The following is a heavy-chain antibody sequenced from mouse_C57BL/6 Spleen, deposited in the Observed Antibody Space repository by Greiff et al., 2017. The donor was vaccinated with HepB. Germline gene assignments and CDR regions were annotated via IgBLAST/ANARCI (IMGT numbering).Heavy chain of an antibody. Sequence: EVQRVESGGDLVKPGGSLKLSCAASGFTFSSYGMSWVRQTPDKRLEWVATISSGGSYTYYPDCVKGRFTIARDNAKSTLYLQMSSLKSEDTAMYYCARRDLYSSSPHYYAMDDWGQGTSVTVSS. CDR2: ISSGGSYT. V-gene: IGHV5-6*01. J-gene: IGHJ4*01. CDR1: GFTFSSYG. CDR3: ARRDLYSSSPHYYAMDD. D-gene: IGHD1-1*01.